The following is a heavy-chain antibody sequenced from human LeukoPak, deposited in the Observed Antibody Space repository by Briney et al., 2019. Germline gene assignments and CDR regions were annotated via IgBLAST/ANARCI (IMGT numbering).Heavy chain of an antibody. CDR1: GFTFSNYA. J-gene: IGHJ4*02. CDR2: ISGNGGST. D-gene: IGHD5-18*01. Sequence: GGSLRLSCAASGFTFSNYATSWVRQAPGKGLEWVSAISGNGGSTYSAHSVKGRLTISRHNSKNTMYLQMTSLRAEDTAVYYCAKDLTWIHRGSSPSWWYFDYWGQGTLVTISS. V-gene: IGHV3-23*01. CDR3: AKDLTWIHRGSSPSWWYFDY.